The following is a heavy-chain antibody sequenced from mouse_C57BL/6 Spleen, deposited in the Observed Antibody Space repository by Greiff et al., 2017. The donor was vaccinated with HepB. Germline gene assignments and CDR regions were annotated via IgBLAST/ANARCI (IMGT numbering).Heavy chain of an antibody. V-gene: IGHV1-55*01. CDR1: GYTFTSYW. CDR2: IYPGSGST. J-gene: IGHJ2*01. Sequence: VQLQQSGAELVKPGASVKMSCKASGYTFTSYWITWVKQRPGQGLEWIGDIYPGSGSTNYNEKFKSKATLTVDTSSSTAYMQLSSLTSEDSAVYYGARVCLYYYGSSYEGYWGQGTTLTVSS. D-gene: IGHD1-1*01. CDR3: ARVCLYYYGSSYEGY.